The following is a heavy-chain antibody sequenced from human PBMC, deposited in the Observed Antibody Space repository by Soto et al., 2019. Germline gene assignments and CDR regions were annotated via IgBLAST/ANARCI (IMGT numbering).Heavy chain of an antibody. CDR2: ISYDGSNK. Sequence: QVQLVESGGGVVQPGRSLRLSCAASGFTFSSYGMHWVRQAPGKGLEWVAVISYDGSNKYYADSVKGRFTISRDNSKNTLYLQMNSLRAEDTAVYYCAKDGEVLPDDYYYDSSGYYYLDYWGQGTLVTVSS. CDR1: GFTFSSYG. V-gene: IGHV3-30*18. CDR3: AKDGEVLPDDYYYDSSGYYYLDY. D-gene: IGHD3-22*01. J-gene: IGHJ4*02.